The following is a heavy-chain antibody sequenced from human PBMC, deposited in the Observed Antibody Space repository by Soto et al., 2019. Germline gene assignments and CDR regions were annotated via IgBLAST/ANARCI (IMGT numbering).Heavy chain of an antibody. V-gene: IGHV1-46*03. D-gene: IGHD2-15*01. Sequence: ASVKVSCKASGYTFTSYYMHWVRQAPGQGLEWKGIINPSGGSTSYAQKFQGRVTMTRDTSTSTVYMELSSLRSEDTAVYYCARDLGYCSGGSCYRTFDYWGQGTLVTVSS. CDR3: ARDLGYCSGGSCYRTFDY. CDR2: INPSGGST. J-gene: IGHJ4*02. CDR1: GYTFTSYY.